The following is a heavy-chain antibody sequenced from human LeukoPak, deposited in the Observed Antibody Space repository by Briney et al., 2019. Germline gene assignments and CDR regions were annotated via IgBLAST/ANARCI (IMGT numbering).Heavy chain of an antibody. CDR2: IIPIFGTA. V-gene: IGHV1-69*13. D-gene: IGHD3-3*01. J-gene: IGHJ4*02. CDR3: ATSRLRFLEWLLCY. CDR1: GGTFSSYA. Sequence: GASVKVSCKASGGTFSSYAISWVRQAPGQGLEWMGGIIPIFGTANYAQKFQGRVTITADESTSTAYMELSSLRSEDTAVYYCATSRLRFLEWLLCYWGQGTLVTVSS.